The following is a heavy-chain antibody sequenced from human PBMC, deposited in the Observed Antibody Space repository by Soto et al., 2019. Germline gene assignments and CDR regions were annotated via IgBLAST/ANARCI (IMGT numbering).Heavy chain of an antibody. CDR3: ARISRYCSGGDCHA. V-gene: IGHV3-30*03. D-gene: IGHD2-15*01. J-gene: IGHJ5*02. CDR2: ISYDGSNT. Sequence: GGSLRLSGAAGGVSFNSYDMHWVRQAPGKGPEGVAIISYDGSNTYYSDSVSGRFTISRDNSQDTLYLQMHSLRSEDTAIYYCARISRYCSGGDCHAWGQGTQVTVPQ. CDR1: GVSFNSYD.